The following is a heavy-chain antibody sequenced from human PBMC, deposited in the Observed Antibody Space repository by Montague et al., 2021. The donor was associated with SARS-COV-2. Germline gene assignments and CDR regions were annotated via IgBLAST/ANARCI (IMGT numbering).Heavy chain of an antibody. CDR2: IYYSGST. J-gene: IGHJ3*02. V-gene: IGHV4-31*03. CDR1: GGSISSGGYY. CDR3: ARAGTITMIVVVIDAFDI. D-gene: IGHD3-22*01. Sequence: TLSLTCTVSGGSISSGGYYWSWIRQHPGKGLEWIGYIYYSGSTYYNSSFKSRVTISVDTSKNQFSLKLSSVTAADTAVYYCARAGTITMIVVVIDAFDIWGQGTMVTVSS.